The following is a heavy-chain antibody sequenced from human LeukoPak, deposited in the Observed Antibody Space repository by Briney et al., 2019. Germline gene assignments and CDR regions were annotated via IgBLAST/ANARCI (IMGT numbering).Heavy chain of an antibody. J-gene: IGHJ4*02. D-gene: IGHD6-13*01. CDR3: ARAGRKQLAYYFDY. Sequence: SSETLSLTCTVSGGSISSYSWSWIRQPPVKGLEWIGYIYHSGSTYYNPSLKSRVTISVDRSKNQFSLKLSSVTAADTAVYYCARAGRKQLAYYFDYWGQGTLVTVSS. CDR2: IYHSGST. CDR1: GGSISSYS. V-gene: IGHV4-30-2*01.